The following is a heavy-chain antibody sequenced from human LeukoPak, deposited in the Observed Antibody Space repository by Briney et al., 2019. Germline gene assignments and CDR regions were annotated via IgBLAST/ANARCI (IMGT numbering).Heavy chain of an antibody. Sequence: SVKVSCKASGGTFTSFALIWGRQAPGQGREWMGGIIPFRGKVKYAQSFQGRGTFTADESTATAYKDMHKLRSDDTAVYYCASDLAYYFSGSYWGSWGQGTLVIVSS. V-gene: IGHV1-69*13. J-gene: IGHJ5*02. D-gene: IGHD3-10*01. CDR2: IIPFRGKV. CDR3: ASDLAYYFSGSYWGS. CDR1: GGTFTSFA.